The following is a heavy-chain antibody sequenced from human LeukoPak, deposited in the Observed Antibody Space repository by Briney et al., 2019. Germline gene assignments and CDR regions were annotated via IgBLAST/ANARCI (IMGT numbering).Heavy chain of an antibody. CDR3: ARATSIVLMVYAIPTLFDP. V-gene: IGHV3-20*04. J-gene: IGHJ5*02. CDR1: GFIFDDYG. D-gene: IGHD2-8*01. CDR2: INRNGGST. Sequence: GGSLRPSCAASGFIFDDYGMNWVRQAPGKGLEWVSGINRNGGSTGYADSVKGRFTISRDNAKNSLYLQMNSLRAEDTAVYYCARATSIVLMVYAIPTLFDPWGQGTLVTVSS.